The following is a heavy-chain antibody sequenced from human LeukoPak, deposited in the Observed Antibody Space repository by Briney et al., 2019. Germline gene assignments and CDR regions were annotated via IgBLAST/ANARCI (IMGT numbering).Heavy chain of an antibody. Sequence: ASVKVSCKAFGYTFTSYGISWVRQAPGQGLEWMGWISADNGKTNYAQKLQGRVTMTTDTSTTTAYMELRSLRSDDTAVYYCARRGYPVYYYYMDVWGKGTTVTISS. J-gene: IGHJ6*03. CDR3: ARRGYPVYYYYMDV. D-gene: IGHD5-12*01. CDR1: GYTFTSYG. V-gene: IGHV1-18*01. CDR2: ISADNGKT.